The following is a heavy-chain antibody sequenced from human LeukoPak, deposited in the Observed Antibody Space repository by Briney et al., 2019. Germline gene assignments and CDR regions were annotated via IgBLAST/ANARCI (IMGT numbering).Heavy chain of an antibody. D-gene: IGHD3-3*01. J-gene: IGHJ4*02. V-gene: IGHV3-48*01. CDR1: GFTFSSYS. CDR3: ARVYRVFGVVTNFDY. Sequence: GGSLRLSCAASGFTFSSYSMNWVRQAPGKGLEWVSYISSSSSTIYYADSVKGRFTISRDNAKNSLYLQMNSLRAEDTAVYYCARVYRVFGVVTNFDYWGQGTLVTVSS. CDR2: ISSSSSTI.